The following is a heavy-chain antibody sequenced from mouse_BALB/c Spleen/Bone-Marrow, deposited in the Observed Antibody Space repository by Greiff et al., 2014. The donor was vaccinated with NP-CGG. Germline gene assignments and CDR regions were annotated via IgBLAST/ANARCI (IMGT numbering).Heavy chain of an antibody. CDR2: IYPGDGDT. Sequence: VQLQQSGPELVKPGASVKISCTGSGYAFSSSWMNWVKQRPGQDLEWIGRIYPGDGDTNSNGRFKGKATLTADRSSNTAYMQLSSLTSVDSAVYFCARSAYYGSSYGAMDYWGQGTSVTVSS. CDR1: GYAFSSSW. CDR3: ARSAYYGSSYGAMDY. J-gene: IGHJ4*01. V-gene: IGHV1-82*01. D-gene: IGHD1-1*01.